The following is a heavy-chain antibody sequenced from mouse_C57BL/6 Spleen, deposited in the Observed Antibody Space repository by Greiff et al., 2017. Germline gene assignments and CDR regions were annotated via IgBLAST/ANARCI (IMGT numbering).Heavy chain of an antibody. V-gene: IGHV1-19*01. CDR1: GYTFTDYY. CDR2: INPYNGGT. CDR3: ARGENYSNYDY. J-gene: IGHJ2*01. D-gene: IGHD2-5*01. Sequence: VQLQQSGPVLVKPGASVKMSCKASGYTFTDYYMNWVKQSHGKSLEWIGVINPYNGGTSYNQKFKGKATLTVDKSSSTAYMELNSLTSEDSAVYYCARGENYSNYDYWGQGTTLTVSS.